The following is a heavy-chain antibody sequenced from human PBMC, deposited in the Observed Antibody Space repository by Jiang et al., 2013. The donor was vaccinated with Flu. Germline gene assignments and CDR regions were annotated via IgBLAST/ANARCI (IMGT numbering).Heavy chain of an antibody. CDR3: ARDVPGVILPAASGDRRRSNGMDV. CDR2: ISAYNGDT. J-gene: IGHJ6*02. Sequence: KASGYTFTNYGISWVRQAPGQGLEWMGWISAYNGDTNYAQNFQARVTMTTDTSTSTAYMELRSLRSDDTAVYYCARDVPGVILPAASGDRRRSNGMDVWGQGTTVTVSS. CDR1: GYTFTNYG. V-gene: IGHV1-18*01. D-gene: IGHD2-2*01.